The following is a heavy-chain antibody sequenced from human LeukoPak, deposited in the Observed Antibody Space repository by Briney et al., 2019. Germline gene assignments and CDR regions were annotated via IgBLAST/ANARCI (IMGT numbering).Heavy chain of an antibody. D-gene: IGHD6-19*01. V-gene: IGHV5-51*01. J-gene: IGHJ4*02. Sequence: GESLKISCKGSGYRFTDHWIAWVRQMPGKGLEWMGIIYPGDSDTRYSPSFQGQVTISADKSISTAYLQWSSLKASDTAMYYCARHDQWLVPNGFDYWGQGTLVTVSP. CDR1: GYRFTDHW. CDR3: ARHDQWLVPNGFDY. CDR2: IYPGDSDT.